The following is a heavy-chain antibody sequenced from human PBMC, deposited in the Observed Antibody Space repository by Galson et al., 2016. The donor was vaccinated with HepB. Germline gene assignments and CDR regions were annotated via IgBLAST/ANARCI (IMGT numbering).Heavy chain of an antibody. Sequence: LSLTCTVSGGSISSYYWSWIRQPAGKGLEWIGRIYSSGNTIYNPSLESRVTMSVDTSKNQFSLKLSSVTAADTAVYYCARDTDDFWSGFFDYWGQGTLVTVSS. J-gene: IGHJ4*02. CDR3: ARDTDDFWSGFFDY. D-gene: IGHD3-3*01. CDR2: IYSSGNT. CDR1: GGSISSYY. V-gene: IGHV4-4*07.